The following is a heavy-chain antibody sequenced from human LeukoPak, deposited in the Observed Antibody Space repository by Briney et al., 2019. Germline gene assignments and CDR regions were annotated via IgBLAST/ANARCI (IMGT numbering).Heavy chain of an antibody. CDR3: ARESRGGSSGWTINYYYYYMDV. J-gene: IGHJ6*03. Sequence: SQTLSLTCAISGDSVSSNSAAWNWIRQSPSRGLEWLGGTYYRSKWYNDYAVSVKSRITINPDTSKNQFSLQLNSVTPEDTAVYYCARESRGGSSGWTINYYYYYMDVWGKGTTVTVSS. CDR1: GDSVSSNSAA. V-gene: IGHV6-1*01. CDR2: TYYRSKWYN. D-gene: IGHD6-19*01.